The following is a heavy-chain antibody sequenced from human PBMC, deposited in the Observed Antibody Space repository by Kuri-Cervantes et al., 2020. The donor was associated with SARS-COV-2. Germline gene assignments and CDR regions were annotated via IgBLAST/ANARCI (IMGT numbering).Heavy chain of an antibody. V-gene: IGHV1-18*01. Sequence: ASVKVSCKASGYTFTSYGISWVRQAPGQGLEWMGWISAYNGNTNYVQKLQGRVTMTTDTSTSTAYMELRSLRSDDTAVYHCARDLLGVGYCSGGSCPYYFDYWGQGTPVTVSS. CDR3: ARDLLGVGYCSGGSCPYYFDY. J-gene: IGHJ4*02. CDR2: ISAYNGNT. D-gene: IGHD2-15*01. CDR1: GYTFTSYG.